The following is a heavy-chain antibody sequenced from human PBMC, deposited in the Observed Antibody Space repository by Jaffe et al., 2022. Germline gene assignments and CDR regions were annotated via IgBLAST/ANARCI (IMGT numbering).Heavy chain of an antibody. CDR2: VNPNNGDA. CDR1: GYILSGYY. V-gene: IGHV1-2*06. Sequence: QVQLVQSGAEVKEPGASVRVSCKASGYILSGYYIHWVRQTPGQGLEWMGRVNPNNGDANLALDFQGSVTMTWDTSIATAYMDLDRLTSDDTAVYFCARGRGSPNLPDYWGQGTLVTVSS. CDR3: ARGRGSPNLPDY. J-gene: IGHJ4*02. D-gene: IGHD3-10*01.